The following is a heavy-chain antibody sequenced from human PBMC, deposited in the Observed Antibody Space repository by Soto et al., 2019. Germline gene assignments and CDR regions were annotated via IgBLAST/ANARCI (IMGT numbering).Heavy chain of an antibody. J-gene: IGHJ5*02. CDR2: IYPGDSDT. V-gene: IGHV5-51*01. D-gene: IGHD7-27*01. CDR3: ARCPPGKLGWFDP. Sequence: PGESLKISCKGSGYSFTIYCIGWVLQMPGKGLEWMGIIYPGDSDTRYSPSFQGQVTISADKSISTAYLQWSSLKASDTAMYYCARCPPGKLGWFDPWGQGTLVTVSS. CDR1: GYSFTIYC.